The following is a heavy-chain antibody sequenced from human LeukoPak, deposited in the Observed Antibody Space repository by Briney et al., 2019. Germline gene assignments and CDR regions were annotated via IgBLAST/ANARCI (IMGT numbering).Heavy chain of an antibody. V-gene: IGHV4-34*01. Sequence: SETLSLTCAVSGGSFSGYYWSWIRQPPGKGLEWIGEINHSGSTNYNPSLKSRVTISVDTSKNQFSLKLSSVTAADTAVYYCARGGEWLRLFNYWGQGTLVTVSS. CDR2: INHSGST. CDR1: GGSFSGYY. CDR3: ARGGEWLRLFNY. J-gene: IGHJ4*02. D-gene: IGHD5-12*01.